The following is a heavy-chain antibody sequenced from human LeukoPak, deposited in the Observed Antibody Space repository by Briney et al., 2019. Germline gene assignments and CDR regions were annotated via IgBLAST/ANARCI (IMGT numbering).Heavy chain of an antibody. D-gene: IGHD2-2*02. CDR2: ISDSGGST. Sequence: PGGSLRLSCAASGFTFSSYAVSWVRQAPGKGLAWVSAISDSGGSTQYADSVKGRFIISRDNSKNTLYLQMNSLRVEDTAVYYCAQLRDIVVVPAAISHDYWGQGTLVTVSS. J-gene: IGHJ4*02. V-gene: IGHV3-23*01. CDR3: AQLRDIVVVPAAISHDY. CDR1: GFTFSSYA.